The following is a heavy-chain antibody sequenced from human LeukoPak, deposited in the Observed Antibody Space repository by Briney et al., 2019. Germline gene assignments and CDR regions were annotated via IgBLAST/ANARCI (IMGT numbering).Heavy chain of an antibody. CDR1: GFIFSNYW. V-gene: IGHV3-7*01. J-gene: IGHJ4*02. CDR2: IKQDGSEK. CDR3: ARDYDSSGSFDY. D-gene: IGHD3-22*01. Sequence: GGSLRLSCSASGFIFSNYWMTWVRQAPGKGLEWVANIKQDGSEKYYVDSVKGRFTISRDNARNSLYLQMNGLGAEDTAVYYCARDYDSSGSFDYWGRGTLVAVSS.